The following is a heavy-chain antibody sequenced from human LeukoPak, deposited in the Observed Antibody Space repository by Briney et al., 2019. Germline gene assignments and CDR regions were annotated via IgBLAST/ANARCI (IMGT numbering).Heavy chain of an antibody. CDR1: GFTFSSYA. CDR3: TRDNEDIVVVPAALSYGMDV. D-gene: IGHD2-2*01. V-gene: IGHV3-49*04. Sequence: GGSLRLSCAASGFTFSSYAMSWVRQAPGKGLEWVGFVRSKAYGGTTEYAASVKGRFTISRDDSKSIAYLQMNSLKTEDTAVYYCTRDNEDIVVVPAALSYGMDVWGQGTTVTVSS. J-gene: IGHJ6*02. CDR2: VRSKAYGGTT.